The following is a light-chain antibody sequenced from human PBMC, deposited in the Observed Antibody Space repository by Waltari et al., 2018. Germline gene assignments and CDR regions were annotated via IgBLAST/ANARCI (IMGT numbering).Light chain of an antibody. CDR1: QSVTNY. V-gene: IGKV3-11*01. CDR3: QQRRNWPLT. Sequence: LSCMASQSVTNYLAWYQQKPGQAPRLLIYDTSNRATGIPARFSGSGFGTDFTLTISSLEPEDFAVYYCQQRRNWPLTFGGGTKVEIK. CDR2: DTS. J-gene: IGKJ4*01.